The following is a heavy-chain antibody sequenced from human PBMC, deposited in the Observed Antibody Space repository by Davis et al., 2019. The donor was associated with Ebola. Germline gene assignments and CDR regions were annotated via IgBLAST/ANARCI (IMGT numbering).Heavy chain of an antibody. Sequence: SETLSLTCTVSGGSFSTYYWSWVRQPPGKGLVWIGSIYHSGTRYYNPSLNSRVTISVDTSKNQFSLKLTSVTAADTAVYYCAREDYYGSGSSDYWGQGTLVTVSS. CDR3: AREDYYGSGSSDY. D-gene: IGHD3-10*01. J-gene: IGHJ4*02. V-gene: IGHV4-38-2*02. CDR2: IYHSGTR. CDR1: GGSFSTYY.